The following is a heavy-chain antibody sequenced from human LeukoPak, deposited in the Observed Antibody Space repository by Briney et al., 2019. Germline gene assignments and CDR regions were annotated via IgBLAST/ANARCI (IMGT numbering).Heavy chain of an antibody. V-gene: IGHV4-59*11. J-gene: IGHJ6*03. CDR2: IYYSGST. Sequence: PSETLSLTCTVSGGSISSHYWSWIRQPPGKGLEWIGYIYYSGSTNYNPSLKSRVTILVDTSKNQFSLKLSSVTAADTAVYYCARERPLGNYMDVWGKGTTVTVSS. D-gene: IGHD1-26*01. CDR1: GGSISSHY. CDR3: ARERPLGNYMDV.